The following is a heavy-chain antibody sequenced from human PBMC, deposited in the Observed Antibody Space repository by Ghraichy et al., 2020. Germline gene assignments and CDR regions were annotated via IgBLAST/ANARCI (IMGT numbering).Heavy chain of an antibody. CDR2: ISGSGGST. J-gene: IGHJ6*02. D-gene: IGHD6-6*01. CDR1: GFTFNSYA. CDR3: AKAQYSSSGSYYYYYDMDV. V-gene: IGHV3-23*01. Sequence: GGSLRLSCAASGFTFNSYAMSWVRQAPGKGLEWVSTISGSGGSTYYADSVKGRFTISRDNSKNTLYLQMNSLRAEDTAVYYCAKAQYSSSGSYYYYYDMDVWRQGTTGTVSS.